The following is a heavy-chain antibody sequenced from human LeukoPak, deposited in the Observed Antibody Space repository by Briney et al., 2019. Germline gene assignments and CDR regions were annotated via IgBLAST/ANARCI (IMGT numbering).Heavy chain of an antibody. CDR3: ATRGNSRGYFDN. CDR1: GFTFNYYA. CDR2: ISANGDTT. V-gene: IGHV3-23*01. J-gene: IGHJ4*02. D-gene: IGHD3-22*01. Sequence: GGSLRLSCAASGFTFNYYAMTWVRQAPGKGLEWVSTISANGDTTYYAGSVKGRFTVSRDSSENTLYMQMNSLRAEDTAVYYCATRGNSRGYFDNWGQGTLVTVSS.